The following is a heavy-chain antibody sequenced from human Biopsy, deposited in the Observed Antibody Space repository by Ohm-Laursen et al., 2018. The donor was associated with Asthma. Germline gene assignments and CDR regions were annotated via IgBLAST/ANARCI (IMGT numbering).Heavy chain of an antibody. D-gene: IGHD1-26*01. CDR2: ISAYNGNT. CDR1: GGTFSSYA. V-gene: IGHV1-18*01. CDR3: ARDGPVGAPSDY. J-gene: IGHJ4*02. Sequence: ALVKVSCKASGGTFSSYAISWVRQAPGQGLEWMGWISAYNGNTNYAQKLQGRVTMTTDTSTSTAYMELRSPRSDDTAVYYCARDGPVGAPSDYWGQGTLVTVSS.